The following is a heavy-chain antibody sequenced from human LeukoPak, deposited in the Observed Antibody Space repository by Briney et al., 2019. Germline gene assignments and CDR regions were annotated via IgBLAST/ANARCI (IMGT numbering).Heavy chain of an antibody. J-gene: IGHJ2*01. CDR1: GFTFDDYA. V-gene: IGHV3-9*01. D-gene: IGHD6-19*01. CDR3: AKDWGAVAGKQSWYFDL. Sequence: PGGSLRLSCAASGFTFDDYAMHWVRQAPGKGLEWVSGISWNSGSIGYADSVKGRFTISRDNAKNSLYLQMNSLRAEDTALYYCAKDWGAVAGKQSWYFDLWGRGTLVTVSS. CDR2: ISWNSGSI.